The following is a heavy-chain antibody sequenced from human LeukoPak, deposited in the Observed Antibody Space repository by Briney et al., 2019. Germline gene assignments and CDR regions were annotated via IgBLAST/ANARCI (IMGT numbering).Heavy chain of an antibody. Sequence: GGSLRLSCAASGFTSTNYAMNWVRQAPGKGLEWVSVPIGSSGSTDYADSVKGRFTISRDNSRNSLFLQMRSLRAEDTAVYYCARACSSFTCGTRAGVYASDIWGQGTMVTFSS. CDR1: GFTSTNYA. V-gene: IGHV3-23*01. J-gene: IGHJ3*02. CDR3: ARACSSFTCGTRAGVYASDI. D-gene: IGHD1-26*01. CDR2: PIGSSGST.